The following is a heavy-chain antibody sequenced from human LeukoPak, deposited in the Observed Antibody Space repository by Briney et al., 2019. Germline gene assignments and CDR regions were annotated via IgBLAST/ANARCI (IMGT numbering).Heavy chain of an antibody. V-gene: IGHV1-69*04. CDR3: AREGYCSSTSCYPGYFQH. J-gene: IGHJ1*01. CDR1: GYTFTGYY. D-gene: IGHD2-2*01. Sequence: GASVKVSCKASGYTFTGYYMHWVRQAPGQGLEWMGRIIPILGIANYAQKFQGRVTITADKSTSTAYMELSSLRSEDTAVYYCAREGYCSSTSCYPGYFQHWGQGTLVTVSS. CDR2: IIPILGIA.